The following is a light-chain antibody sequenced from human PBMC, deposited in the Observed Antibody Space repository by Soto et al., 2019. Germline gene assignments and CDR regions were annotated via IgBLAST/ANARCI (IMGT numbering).Light chain of an antibody. CDR3: QQYHRSSIT. CDR2: DAS. CDR1: QSLNND. Sequence: IRMTQSPPSFSASTGDRVTITCRASQSLNNDLAWYQQKPGQAPNLLISDASTLERGVPSRFSGTGSGTEFTLAINSLQPDDFATHYPQQYHRSSITFGQGARLEI. J-gene: IGKJ5*01. V-gene: IGKV1-5*01.